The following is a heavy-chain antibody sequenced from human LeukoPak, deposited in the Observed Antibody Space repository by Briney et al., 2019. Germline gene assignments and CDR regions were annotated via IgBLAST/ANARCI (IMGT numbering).Heavy chain of an antibody. CDR1: GFTFSNGW. V-gene: IGHV3-30*19. CDR2: ISYDGSNK. J-gene: IGHJ3*02. D-gene: IGHD6-13*01. CDR3: ARVLYSSIDAFDI. Sequence: GGSLRLSCVGSGFTFSNGWMNWVRQAPGKGLEWVAVISYDGSNKYYADSVKGRFTISRDNSKNTLYLQMNSLRAEDTAVYYCARVLYSSIDAFDIWGQGTMVTVSS.